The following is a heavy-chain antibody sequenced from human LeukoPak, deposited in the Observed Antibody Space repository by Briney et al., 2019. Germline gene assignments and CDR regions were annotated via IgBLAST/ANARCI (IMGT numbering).Heavy chain of an antibody. Sequence: PGGSLRLSCAASGFTFSSYSMNWVRQAPGKGLEWVAYISGTTSIIYYADSVKGRFTISRDNAKNSVYLQMNSLRAEDTAVYYCAREVTYCGGDCSGGWFDPWGQGTLVSVSS. CDR1: GFTFSSYS. CDR2: ISGTTSII. V-gene: IGHV3-48*01. D-gene: IGHD2-21*02. CDR3: AREVTYCGGDCSGGWFDP. J-gene: IGHJ5*02.